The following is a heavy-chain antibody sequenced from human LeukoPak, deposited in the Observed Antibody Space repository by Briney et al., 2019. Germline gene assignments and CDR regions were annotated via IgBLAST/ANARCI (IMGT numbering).Heavy chain of an antibody. CDR3: ARDSGWAFET. V-gene: IGHV3-53*01. CDR1: GFSVTNNY. Sequence: GGSLRLSCAVSGFSVTNNYMSWVRQAPGQGLEWVSVFYVGGATYYADSVKGRSTISRDNSENTLYLQMNSLRDEDTAVYYCARDSGWAFETWGQGTMVTVSS. J-gene: IGHJ3*02. D-gene: IGHD6-25*01. CDR2: FYVGGAT.